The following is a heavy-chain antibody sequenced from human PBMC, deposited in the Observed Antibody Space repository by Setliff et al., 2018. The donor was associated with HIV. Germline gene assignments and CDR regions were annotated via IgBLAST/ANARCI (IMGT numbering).Heavy chain of an antibody. V-gene: IGHV3-23*01. CDR1: GFAFDNYC. CDR2: IGGSTGST. J-gene: IGHJ6*02. D-gene: IGHD1-26*01. CDR3: AKPLTQWGVSPYHYAVDV. Sequence: GGSLRLSCAASGFAFDNYCMTWVRQAPGKGPEWVSAIGGSTGSTYYAGSVKGRFTISTDNSKNTLYLQMNSLRAEDTAVYYCAKPLTQWGVSPYHYAVDVWGQGTTVTVSS.